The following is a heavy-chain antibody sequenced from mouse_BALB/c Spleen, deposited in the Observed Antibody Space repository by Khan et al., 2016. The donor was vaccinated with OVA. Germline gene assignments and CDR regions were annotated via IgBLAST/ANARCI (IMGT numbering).Heavy chain of an antibody. CDR2: IDPANGDT. D-gene: IGHD2-14*01. J-gene: IGHJ4*01. V-gene: IGHV14-3*02. Sequence: VKLQESGAELVKPGGSVKLSCTASGFDFNDYWIHWVKQRPEQGLEWIGGIDPANGDTKYDPTLQAKSTITADKPSNTAYLQLSSLTSEDTGVYYCARSNCLGALDYWGPGTSVTVSS. CDR1: GFDFNDYW. CDR3: ARSNCLGALDY.